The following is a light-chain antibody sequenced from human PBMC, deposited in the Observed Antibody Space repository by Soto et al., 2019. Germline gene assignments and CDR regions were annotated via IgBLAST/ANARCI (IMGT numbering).Light chain of an antibody. J-gene: IGLJ1*01. CDR2: EVN. V-gene: IGLV2-8*01. CDR3: SSYAGSSHV. CDR1: SSDVGGYNY. Sequence: QSALTQPPSASGSPGQSVAISFTGTSSDVGGYNYVSWYQQHPGKAPKLMIYEVNKRPSGVPDRFSGSKSGNTASLTVSGLQAEDEADYYCSSYAGSSHVFGTGTKLTVL.